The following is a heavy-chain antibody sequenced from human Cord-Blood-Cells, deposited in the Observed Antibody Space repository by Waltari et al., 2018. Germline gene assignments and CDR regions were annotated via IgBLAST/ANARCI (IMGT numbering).Heavy chain of an antibody. CDR2: INHSGNT. CDR1: GGSFSGYY. CDR3: ARPIVGATAFDI. Sequence: QVQLQQWGAGLLKPSETLSLTCAVYGGSFSGYYWSWIRQPPGKGLEWIGEINHSGNTNYNPSLKSRVTISVDTSKNQFSLKLSSVTAADTAVYYCARPIVGATAFDIWGQGTMVTVSS. D-gene: IGHD1-26*01. V-gene: IGHV4-34*01. J-gene: IGHJ3*02.